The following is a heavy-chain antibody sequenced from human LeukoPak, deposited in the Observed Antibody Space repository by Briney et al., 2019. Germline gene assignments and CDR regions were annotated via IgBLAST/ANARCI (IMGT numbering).Heavy chain of an antibody. D-gene: IGHD3-22*01. Sequence: GGSLRLSCAASGFSLNNYWMSWVRQAPGKGLEWVANIKQDGSAKYYVDSVKGRFTISRDNSKNSLYLQMSSLRAEDTAVYYCARDENLDRSGYWRGFDIWGQGTKVTVSP. CDR3: ARDENLDRSGYWRGFDI. CDR2: IKQDGSAK. V-gene: IGHV3-7*01. J-gene: IGHJ3*02. CDR1: GFSLNNYW.